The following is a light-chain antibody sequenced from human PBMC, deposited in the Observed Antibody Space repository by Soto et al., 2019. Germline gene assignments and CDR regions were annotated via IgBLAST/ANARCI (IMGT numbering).Light chain of an antibody. CDR2: DAS. V-gene: IGKV3-11*01. CDR1: QSVSRY. CDR3: QQRTDWPST. Sequence: EIVLTQAPATLSLSPGEIATLSCRVSQSVSRYLAWFQQKPGQVPRLLIYDASHRAAGIPARFGGSGSGTDFCLTINTLEPEDFAIYYRQQRTDWPSTFGEGTR. J-gene: IGKJ5*01.